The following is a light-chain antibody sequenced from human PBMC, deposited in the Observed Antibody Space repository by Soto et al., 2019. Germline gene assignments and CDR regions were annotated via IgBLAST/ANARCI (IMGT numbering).Light chain of an antibody. V-gene: IGKV1-39*01. J-gene: IGKJ1*01. CDR2: AAS. CDR1: QSISSY. CDR3: QQSYGTPRA. Sequence: DIQMTQSPSSLSASVGDRVTITCRASQSISSYLNWYQQKPGKAPKLLIYAASSLQSGVPSRFSGSGSGTYFPHTITSLKPENFPPYYCQQSYGTPRAFGQGPRGEIK.